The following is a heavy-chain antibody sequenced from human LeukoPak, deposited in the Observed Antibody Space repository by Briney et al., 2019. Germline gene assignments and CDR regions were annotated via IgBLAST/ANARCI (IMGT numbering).Heavy chain of an antibody. J-gene: IGHJ5*02. CDR2: TYYTSKWYS. V-gene: IGHV6-1*01. CDR3: ARNEQGAVAGTWLNWFDP. Sequence: SQTLSLTCAISGGSVSSNSAAWNWIRQSPSRGLEWLGRTYYTSKWYSDYAVSVKSRITINPVTSKNQFSLQLSSVTPEDTAVYYCARNEQGAVAGTWLNWFDPWGQGTLVTVSS. D-gene: IGHD6-19*01. CDR1: GGSVSSNSAA.